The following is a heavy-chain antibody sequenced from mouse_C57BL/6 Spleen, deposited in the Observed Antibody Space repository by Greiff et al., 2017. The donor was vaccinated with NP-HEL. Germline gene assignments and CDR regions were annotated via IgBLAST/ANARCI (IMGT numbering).Heavy chain of an antibody. J-gene: IGHJ2*01. CDR3: ARSTVDLNLDY. CDR1: GYAFTNYL. CDR2: INPGSGGT. Sequence: VQLQQSGAELVRPGTSVKVSCKASGYAFTNYLIEWVKQRPGQGLEWIGVINPGSGGTNYNEKFKGKATLTADKTSSTAYMQLSSLTSEDSAVYFCARSTVDLNLDYWGQGTTLTVSS. V-gene: IGHV1-54*01. D-gene: IGHD1-1*01.